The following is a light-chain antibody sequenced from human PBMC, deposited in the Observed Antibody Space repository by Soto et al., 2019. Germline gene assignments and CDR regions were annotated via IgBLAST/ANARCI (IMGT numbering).Light chain of an antibody. J-gene: IGKJ1*01. CDR2: GAS. V-gene: IGKV3-15*01. CDR3: QQYNNWPPRT. CDR1: QSISTN. Sequence: EIVMTQSPATLSVSPGERATLSCRASQSISTNLAWYQQKPCQAPRLLIYGASTRATGIPARFSGSGSGTEFTLTISSLQSEDFAVYYCQQYNNWPPRTFGQGTKVEIK.